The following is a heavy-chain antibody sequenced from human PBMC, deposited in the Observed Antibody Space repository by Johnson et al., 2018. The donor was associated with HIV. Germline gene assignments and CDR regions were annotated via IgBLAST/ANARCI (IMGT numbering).Heavy chain of an antibody. CDR2: ISWNSGSI. V-gene: IGHV3-9*01. D-gene: IGHD2/OR15-2a*01. Sequence: VQLVESGGGLVQPGRSLRLSCAASGFTFDDYAMHWVRQAPGQGLEWVSGISWNSGSIGYADSVKGRFTISRDNAKNSLYLQMNNLRAEDTALYYCAKAFLEDPSDAFDIWGQGTMVTVSS. CDR3: AKAFLEDPSDAFDI. J-gene: IGHJ3*02. CDR1: GFTFDDYA.